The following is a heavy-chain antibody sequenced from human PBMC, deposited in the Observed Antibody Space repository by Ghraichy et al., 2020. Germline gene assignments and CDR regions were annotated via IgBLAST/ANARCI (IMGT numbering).Heavy chain of an antibody. J-gene: IGHJ2*01. D-gene: IGHD2-2*01. V-gene: IGHV5-51*01. Sequence: GESLNISCKGSGYSFTSYWIGWVRQMPGKGLEWMGIIYPGYSDTRYSPSFQGQVTISADKSISTAYLQWSSLKASDTAMYYCARVGELYQLPFHWYFDLWGRGTLVTVSS. CDR1: GYSFTSYW. CDR2: IYPGYSDT. CDR3: ARVGELYQLPFHWYFDL.